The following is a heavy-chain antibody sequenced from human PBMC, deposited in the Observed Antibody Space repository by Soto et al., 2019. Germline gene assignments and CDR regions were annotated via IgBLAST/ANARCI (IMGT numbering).Heavy chain of an antibody. V-gene: IGHV1-69*01. D-gene: IGHD3-22*01. Sequence: QVQLVQSGAEVKKPGSSVKVSCKASGGTFSSYAISWVRQAPGQGLEGMGGIIPIFGTANYAQKFQGRVTITAYESTSTADMELSSLRAEDTAVYYCASYGYDSSGYYRGKDYHYYGMDVWGQGTTVTVSS. J-gene: IGHJ6*02. CDR2: IIPIFGTA. CDR1: GGTFSSYA. CDR3: ASYGYDSSGYYRGKDYHYYGMDV.